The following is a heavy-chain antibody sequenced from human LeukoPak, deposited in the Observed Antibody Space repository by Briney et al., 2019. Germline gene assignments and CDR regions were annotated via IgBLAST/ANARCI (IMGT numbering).Heavy chain of an antibody. V-gene: IGHV1-8*01. J-gene: IGHJ5*02. Sequence: ASVKVSCKASGYTFTSYDINWGRQATGQGLEWMGWMNPNSGNTGYAQKFQGRVTMTRNTSISTAYMELSSLRSEDTAMYYCARAAARMKNWFDPWGQGTLVTVSS. CDR1: GYTFTSYD. CDR3: ARAAARMKNWFDP. D-gene: IGHD6-13*01. CDR2: MNPNSGNT.